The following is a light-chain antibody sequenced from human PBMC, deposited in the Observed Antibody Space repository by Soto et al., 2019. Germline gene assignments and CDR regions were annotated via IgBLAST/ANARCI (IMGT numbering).Light chain of an antibody. CDR2: DAF. J-gene: IGKJ2*01. CDR3: EQRSNWPRT. V-gene: IGKV3-11*01. CDR1: QSVSSY. Sequence: EIVLTQSPATLSLSPGERATLSCRASQSVSSYLAWYQQKPGQAPRLLIYDAFNRATGIPARFSGSGSGTDFTLTISGLAPEDFAVDYCEQRSNWPRTFGQGAKLEIK.